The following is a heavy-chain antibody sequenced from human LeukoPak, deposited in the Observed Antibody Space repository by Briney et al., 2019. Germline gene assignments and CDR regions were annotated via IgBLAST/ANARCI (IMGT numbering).Heavy chain of an antibody. J-gene: IGHJ4*02. D-gene: IGHD3-10*01. CDR2: ISGSGGST. Sequence: GGSLRLSCAASGFTFSSYAMSWVRQAPGKGLEWVSAISGSGGSTYCADSVKGRFTISRDNSKNTLYLQMNSLRAEDTAVCYCAKEDNMVRGVISNWGQGTLVTVSS. CDR3: AKEDNMVRGVISN. CDR1: GFTFSSYA. V-gene: IGHV3-23*01.